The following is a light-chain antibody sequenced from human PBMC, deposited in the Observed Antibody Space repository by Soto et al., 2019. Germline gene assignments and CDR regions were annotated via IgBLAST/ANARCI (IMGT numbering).Light chain of an antibody. CDR1: SSNIGSNT. V-gene: IGLV1-44*01. CDR2: SNN. Sequence: QSVLTQPPSASGTPGQRVTISCSGSSSNIGSNTVNWYQQVPGTAPKLLIYSNNQRPSGVPDRFSGSKSGTSASLAISGLQSEDEADYYCAAWDDSLNGVLFGGGTKLTV. J-gene: IGLJ2*01. CDR3: AAWDDSLNGVL.